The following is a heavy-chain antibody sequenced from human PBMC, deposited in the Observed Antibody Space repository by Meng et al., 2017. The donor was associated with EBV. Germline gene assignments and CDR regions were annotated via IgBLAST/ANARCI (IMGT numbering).Heavy chain of an antibody. J-gene: IGHJ4*02. Sequence: QVPLVQSGAEVKKPGASVKVSCKASGYTFTSYGISWVRQAPGQGLEWMGWISAYNGNTNYAQKLQGRVTMTTDTSTGTAYMELRSLRSDDTAVYYCARDGRLYDTPSPFDYWGQGTLVTVSS. V-gene: IGHV1-18*01. D-gene: IGHD3-22*01. CDR1: GYTFTSYG. CDR3: ARDGRLYDTPSPFDY. CDR2: ISAYNGNT.